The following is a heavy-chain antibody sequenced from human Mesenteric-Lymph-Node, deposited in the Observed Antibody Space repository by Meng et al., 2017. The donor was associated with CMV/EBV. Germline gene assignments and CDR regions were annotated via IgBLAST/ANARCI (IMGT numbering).Heavy chain of an antibody. Sequence: FAFSSYWMHWVRQTPGKGLVWVSRINSDESSTAYADSVKGRFTISRDNAKNTLYLQMDSLRVDDRAVYYCAKLGAAYCSGGSCAQFDYWGQGTLVTVSS. CDR1: FAFSSYW. CDR3: AKLGAAYCSGGSCAQFDY. D-gene: IGHD2-15*01. V-gene: IGHV3-74*01. CDR2: INSDESST. J-gene: IGHJ4*02.